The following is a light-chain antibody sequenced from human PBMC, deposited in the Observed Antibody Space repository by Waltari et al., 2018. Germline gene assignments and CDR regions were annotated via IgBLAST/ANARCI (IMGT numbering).Light chain of an antibody. V-gene: IGLV1-44*01. Sequence: QSVLTQPPSASGTPGQRVTISCSGSRSNIGSNTVNWYQHLPGTAPKLIYSNNQRPSGVPDRFSGSKSGTSASLAISGLQSEDEADYYCAAWDDSLNGQVFGGGTKLTVL. J-gene: IGLJ3*02. CDR2: SNN. CDR3: AAWDDSLNGQV. CDR1: RSNIGSNT.